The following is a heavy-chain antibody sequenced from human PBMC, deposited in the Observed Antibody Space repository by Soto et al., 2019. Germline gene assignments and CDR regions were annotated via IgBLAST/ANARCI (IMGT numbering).Heavy chain of an antibody. CDR3: ASGKPAAMSVSDWFAP. CDR1: GGSISSGDYY. J-gene: IGHJ5*02. CDR2: IYYSGST. V-gene: IGHV4-30-4*01. D-gene: IGHD2-2*01. Sequence: SETLSLTCTVSGGSISSGDYYWSWIRQPPGKGLEWIGYIYYSGSTYYNPSLKSRVTISVDTSKNQFSLKLSSVTAADTAVYYCASGKPAAMSVSDWFAPWGQGTLVTVSS.